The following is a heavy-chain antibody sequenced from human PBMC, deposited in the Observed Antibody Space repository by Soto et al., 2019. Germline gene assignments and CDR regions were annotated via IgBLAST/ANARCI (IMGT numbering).Heavy chain of an antibody. Sequence: GSIKYNPSLESRVTMSVDTSKNQLSLQLNPVTAADTAVYYCASADSTPYYFDYWGQGALVTVSS. CDR2: GSI. CDR3: ASADSTPYYFDY. J-gene: IGHJ4*02. D-gene: IGHD2-2*01. V-gene: IGHV4-4*07.